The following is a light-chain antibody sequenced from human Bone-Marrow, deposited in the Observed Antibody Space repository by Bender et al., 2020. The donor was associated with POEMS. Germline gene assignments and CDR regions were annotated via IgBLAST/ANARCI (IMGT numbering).Light chain of an antibody. J-gene: IGLJ1*01. Sequence: QSALTQPASVSGSPGQSITISCTGTSSDVGGYSYVSWYQQHPGKAPKLMIYDVSNRPSGVSNRISGSKSGNTASLTVSGLQAEDEADYYCSSPTVNNNYAFGTGTKVTVL. CDR3: SSPTVNNNYA. V-gene: IGLV2-14*01. CDR2: DVS. CDR1: SSDVGGYSY.